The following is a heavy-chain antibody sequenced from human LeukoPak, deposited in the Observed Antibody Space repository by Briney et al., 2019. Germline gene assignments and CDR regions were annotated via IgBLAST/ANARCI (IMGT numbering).Heavy chain of an antibody. CDR2: INHSGST. J-gene: IGHJ5*02. CDR3: ARAGKSNIVVVPAAIGPSNWFDP. V-gene: IGHV4-34*01. CDR1: GGSFSGYY. D-gene: IGHD2-2*02. Sequence: SETLSLTCAVYGGSFSGYYWSWIRQPPGKGLEWIGEINHSGSTNYNPSLKSRVTISVDTSKNQFSLKLSSVTAADTAVYYCARAGKSNIVVVPAAIGPSNWFDPWGQGTLVTVSS.